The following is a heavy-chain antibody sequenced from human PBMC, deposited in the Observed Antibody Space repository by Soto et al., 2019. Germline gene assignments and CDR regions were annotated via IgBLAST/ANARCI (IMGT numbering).Heavy chain of an antibody. CDR3: IRRSRGKNYYYYGMDV. J-gene: IGHJ6*02. CDR2: IKSKTDGGTT. V-gene: IGHV3-15*01. Sequence: EVQLVESGGGLVKPGGSLRLSCAASGFTFSNAWMSWVRQAPGKGLEWVGRIKSKTDGGTTDYAAPVKGRFTISRDDSKHTLYLQMNSLKTEDTAVYYCIRRSRGKNYYYYGMDVWGQGTTVTVSS. D-gene: IGHD1-26*01. CDR1: GFTFSNAW.